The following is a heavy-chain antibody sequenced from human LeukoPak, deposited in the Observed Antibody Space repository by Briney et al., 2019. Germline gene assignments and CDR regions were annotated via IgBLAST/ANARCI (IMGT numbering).Heavy chain of an antibody. Sequence: ESGPTLVNPTKTLTLTFSFSGFSFRTSGVGVGWIRQPPGKALEWLALIYWDDDERYSPSLKSRLTITKDTSKNQVVLTMTNMDPVDTATYYCVHRGESTRNFYSWGQGGLLSVSS. V-gene: IGHV2-5*02. CDR3: VHRGESTRNFYS. D-gene: IGHD3-9*01. J-gene: IGHJ4*02. CDR1: GFSFRTSGVG. CDR2: IYWDDDE.